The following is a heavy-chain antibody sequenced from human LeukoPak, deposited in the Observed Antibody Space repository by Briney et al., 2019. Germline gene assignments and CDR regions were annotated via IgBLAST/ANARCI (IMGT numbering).Heavy chain of an antibody. CDR1: GGSISSSSYY. V-gene: IGHV4-39*01. CDR3: ARPLYCSSTSCYFAFDI. Sequence: PSETLSLTCTVSGGSISSSSYYWGWTRQPPGKGLEWIGSTYYSGSTYYNPSLKSRVTISVDTSKNQFSLKLSSVTAADTAVYYCARPLYCSSTSCYFAFDIWGQGTMVTVSS. D-gene: IGHD2-2*01. J-gene: IGHJ3*02. CDR2: TYYSGST.